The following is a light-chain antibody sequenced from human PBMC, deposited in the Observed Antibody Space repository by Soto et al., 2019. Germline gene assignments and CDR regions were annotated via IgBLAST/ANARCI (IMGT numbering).Light chain of an antibody. CDR3: QSYDKRLTAYV. CDR1: SSSIGAGYE. J-gene: IGLJ1*01. V-gene: IGLV1-40*01. CDR2: GNG. Sequence: QSALTQPPSVSVAPGQRVTISCSGTSSSIGAGYEVHWYHQLPGTAPKLVVSGNGNRPSGVPDRLSASKSGTSASLAITGLQAEDEGHYYCQSYDKRLTAYVFGTGTKVTVL.